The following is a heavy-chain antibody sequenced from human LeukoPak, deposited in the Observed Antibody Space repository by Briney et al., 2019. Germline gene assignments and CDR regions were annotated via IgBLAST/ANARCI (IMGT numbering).Heavy chain of an antibody. D-gene: IGHD2-21*02. Sequence: GGSLRLSCAASGFTFSSYAMSWVRQAPGKGLEWVSAISGSGGSTYYADSVKGRFTISRDNSKNTLYLQMNSLRAEDTAVYYCAKTLPPRTPNCGGDCYLDYWGQGTLVTVSS. CDR2: ISGSGGST. J-gene: IGHJ4*02. V-gene: IGHV3-23*01. CDR3: AKTLPPRTPNCGGDCYLDY. CDR1: GFTFSSYA.